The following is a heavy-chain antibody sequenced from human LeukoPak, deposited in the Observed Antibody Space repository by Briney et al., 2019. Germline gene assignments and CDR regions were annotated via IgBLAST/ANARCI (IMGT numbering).Heavy chain of an antibody. V-gene: IGHV1-69*13. J-gene: IGHJ6*03. CDR1: GGTFSSYA. D-gene: IGHD6-13*01. Sequence: RASVKVSCKASGGTFSSYAISWVRQAPGQGLEWMGGIIPIFGTANYAQKFQGRVTITADESTSTAYMELSSLRSEDTAVYYCARAHKLGMSPYYYYYMDVWGKGTTVTVSS. CDR2: IIPIFGTA. CDR3: ARAHKLGMSPYYYYYMDV.